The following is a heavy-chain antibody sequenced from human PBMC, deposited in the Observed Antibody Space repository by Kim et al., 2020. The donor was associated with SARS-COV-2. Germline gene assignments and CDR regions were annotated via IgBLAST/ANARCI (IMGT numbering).Heavy chain of an antibody. D-gene: IGHD4-17*01. CDR1: GGSISSSSYY. CDR2: IYYSGST. CDR3: ARHPTLDYGDLDY. Sequence: SETLSLTCTVSGGSISSSSYYWGWIRQPPGKGLEWIGIIYYSGSTYYNPSLKSRVTISVDTSKNQFSLKLSSVTAADTAVYYCARHPTLDYGDLDYWGQGTLVTVSS. V-gene: IGHV4-39*01. J-gene: IGHJ4*02.